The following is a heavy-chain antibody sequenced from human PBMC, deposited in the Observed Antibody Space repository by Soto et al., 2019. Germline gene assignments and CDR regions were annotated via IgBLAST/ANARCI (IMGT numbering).Heavy chain of an antibody. CDR3: AKDGGYSYGTDH. CDR1: GFTFSNSA. CDR2: LSGSGRST. D-gene: IGHD5-18*01. J-gene: IGHJ4*02. V-gene: IGHV3-23*01. Sequence: GGSLRLSCAASGFTFSNSAMTWVRQAPGKGLEWVSALSGSGRSTYYADSVKGRFTISRDNSKNILYLQMNSLRAEDTAVYYCAKDGGYSYGTDHWGQGTQVTVSS.